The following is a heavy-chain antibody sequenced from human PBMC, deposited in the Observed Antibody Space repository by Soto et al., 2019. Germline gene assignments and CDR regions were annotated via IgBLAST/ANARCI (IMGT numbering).Heavy chain of an antibody. J-gene: IGHJ6*02. CDR1: GFTFSSYG. CDR2: IWSDGSDK. CDR3: ARGMEPQIYYFYAMDV. Sequence: GGSLRLSCAASGFTFSSYGMHWVRQAPGKGLEWVAIIWSDGSDKYYADSVKGRFTISRDNSKNTLYLQMNSLRAEDTAVYYCARGMEPQIYYFYAMDVWGQGTTVTVSS. V-gene: IGHV3-33*01. D-gene: IGHD1-1*01.